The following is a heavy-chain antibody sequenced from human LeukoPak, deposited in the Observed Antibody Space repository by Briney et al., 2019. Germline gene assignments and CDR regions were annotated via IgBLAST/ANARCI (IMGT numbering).Heavy chain of an antibody. D-gene: IGHD3-16*02. Sequence: SETLSLTCSVSGDSISSYDWSWIRQPAGKGLEWIGRIYGSGNTRYNPSLKSRVTMSVDTSKNQFSLKLSSVTAADTAVYYCARGTNYDYVWGSYRHIGWFDPWGQGTLVTVSS. V-gene: IGHV4-4*07. J-gene: IGHJ5*02. CDR3: ARGTNYDYVWGSYRHIGWFDP. CDR1: GDSISSYD. CDR2: IYGSGNT.